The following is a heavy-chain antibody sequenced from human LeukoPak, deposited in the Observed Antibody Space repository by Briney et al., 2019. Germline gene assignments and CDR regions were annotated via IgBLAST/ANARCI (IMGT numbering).Heavy chain of an antibody. CDR1: GYTFTSYD. CDR3: ARVEGSQWLVPGDY. J-gene: IGHJ4*02. Sequence: ASVKVSCKASGYTFTSYDINWVRQATGQRLEWMGWINAGNGNTKYSQKFQGRVTITRDTSASTAYMEPSSLRSEDTAVYYCARVEGSQWLVPGDYWGQGTLVTVSS. D-gene: IGHD6-19*01. CDR2: INAGNGNT. V-gene: IGHV1-3*01.